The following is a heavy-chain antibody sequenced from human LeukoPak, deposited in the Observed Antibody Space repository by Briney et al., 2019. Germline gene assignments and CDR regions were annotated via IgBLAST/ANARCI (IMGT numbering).Heavy chain of an antibody. CDR2: ISGSGGST. D-gene: IGHD6-19*01. CDR1: GFTFSSYG. Sequence: TGGSLRLSCAASGFTFSSYGMSWVRQAPGQGLEWVSAISGSGGSTYYADSVKGRFTISRDNSKNTLYLHMNSLRAEDTAVYYCAKDSGPEYSSGWDTPAPSDYWGQGTLVTVSS. V-gene: IGHV3-23*01. CDR3: AKDSGPEYSSGWDTPAPSDY. J-gene: IGHJ4*02.